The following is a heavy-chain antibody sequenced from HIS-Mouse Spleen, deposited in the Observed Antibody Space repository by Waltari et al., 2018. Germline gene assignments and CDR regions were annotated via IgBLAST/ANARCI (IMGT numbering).Heavy chain of an antibody. CDR3: AREIPYSSSWYDWYFDL. Sequence: QLHLQESGPGLVNPSETLSLTCTVSVGSIRISCYYWGWIRQPPGKGLAWIGSIYYSGSTYYNPSLKSRVTISVDTSKNQFSLKLSSVTAADTAVYYCAREIPYSSSWYDWYFDLWGRGTLVTVSS. J-gene: IGHJ2*01. CDR2: IYYSGST. D-gene: IGHD6-13*01. CDR1: VGSIRISCYY. V-gene: IGHV4-39*07.